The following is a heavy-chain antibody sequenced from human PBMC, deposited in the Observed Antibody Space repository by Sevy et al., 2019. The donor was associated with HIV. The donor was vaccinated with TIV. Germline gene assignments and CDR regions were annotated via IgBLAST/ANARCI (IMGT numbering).Heavy chain of an antibody. D-gene: IGHD3-22*01. CDR1: GYTFTSYD. J-gene: IGHJ4*02. Sequence: ASVKVSCKASGYTFTSYDINWVRQATGQGLEWMGWMNPNSGNTGYAKKFQGRVTMTRNTSISTAYMELSSLGSEDTAVNYCARGAGLLLRTSKFDYWGQGTLVTVSS. CDR3: ARGAGLLLRTSKFDY. CDR2: MNPNSGNT. V-gene: IGHV1-8*01.